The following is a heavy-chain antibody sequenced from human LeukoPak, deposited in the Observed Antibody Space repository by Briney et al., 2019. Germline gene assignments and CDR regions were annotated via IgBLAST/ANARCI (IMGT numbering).Heavy chain of an antibody. CDR3: ARVEMATITPSYHYYYMDV. V-gene: IGHV1-69*05. D-gene: IGHD5-24*01. CDR1: GGTFSSYA. Sequence: ASVKVSCKASGGTFSSYAISWVRQAPGQGLEWMGGIIPIFGTANYAQKFQGRVTITTDESTSTAYMELSSLRSEDTAVYYCARVEMATITPSYHYYYMDVWGKGTTVTVSS. J-gene: IGHJ6*03. CDR2: IIPIFGTA.